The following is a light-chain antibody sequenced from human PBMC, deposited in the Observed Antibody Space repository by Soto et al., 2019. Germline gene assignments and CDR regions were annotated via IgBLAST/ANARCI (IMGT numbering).Light chain of an antibody. Sequence: ETVVTQSPGTVSLSPGESATLSCRASQSIGKSYLAWFQHKPGQAPRLLIYGASTRATGIPDRFRGSGSGTDFTLTVSRLESEDFAVYYCQQYAESPLTFGGGTKVEIK. J-gene: IGKJ4*01. CDR3: QQYAESPLT. CDR2: GAS. CDR1: QSIGKSY. V-gene: IGKV3-20*01.